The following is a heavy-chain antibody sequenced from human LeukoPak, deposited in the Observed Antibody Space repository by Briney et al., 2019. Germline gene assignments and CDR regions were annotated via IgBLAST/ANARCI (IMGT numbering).Heavy chain of an antibody. D-gene: IGHD2-2*01. V-gene: IGHV3-23*01. J-gene: IGHJ4*02. CDR3: AKGPGGGSWYQLQEIPVFFDY. CDR2: ISGSGGST. CDR1: GFTFSSYA. Sequence: PGGSLRLSCAASGFTFSSYAMSWVRQAPGKGLEWVSAISGSGGSTYYADSVKGRFTISRDNSKNTLYLQMNSLRAEDTAVYYCAKGPGGGSWYQLQEIPVFFDYWGQGTLVTVSS.